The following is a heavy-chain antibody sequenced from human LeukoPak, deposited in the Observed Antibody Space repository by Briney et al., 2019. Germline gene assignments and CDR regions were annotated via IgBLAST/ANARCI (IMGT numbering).Heavy chain of an antibody. CDR3: ARYNRNYDFWSGPWVFDY. CDR2: IKQDGSEK. D-gene: IGHD3-3*01. CDR1: GFTFSSYW. Sequence: GGSPRLSCAASGFTFSSYWMSWVRQAPGKGLEWVANIKQDGSEKYYVDSVKGRFTISRDNAKNSLYLQMNSLRAEDTAVYYCARYNRNYDFWSGPWVFDYWGQGTLVTVSS. V-gene: IGHV3-7*01. J-gene: IGHJ4*02.